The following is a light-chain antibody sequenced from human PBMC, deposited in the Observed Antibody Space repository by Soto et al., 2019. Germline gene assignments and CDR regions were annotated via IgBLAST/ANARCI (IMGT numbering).Light chain of an antibody. CDR2: AAS. Sequence: DIQLTQSPSFLSASVVDRVTITGRASQGISSYLAWYQQKPGKAPKLLIYAASTLQAGVPSRFRGSGSGTDFTFTISRLQPEDIATYYCQQYENLPTFGQGTRLEI. CDR3: QQYENLPT. CDR1: QGISSY. V-gene: IGKV1-9*01. J-gene: IGKJ5*01.